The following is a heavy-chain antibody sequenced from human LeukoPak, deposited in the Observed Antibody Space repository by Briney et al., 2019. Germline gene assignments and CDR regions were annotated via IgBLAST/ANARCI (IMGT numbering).Heavy chain of an antibody. D-gene: IGHD2-15*01. CDR2: ISSSSSTI. CDR3: ARARASGRSGFDY. CDR1: GLTVSSYS. V-gene: IGHV3-48*02. Sequence: GGSLRLSCAASGLTVSSYSMNWVRQAPGKGLEWDSYISSSSSTIYYADSVKGRFTISRDNAKNSLYLQMNSLRDEDTAVYYCARARASGRSGFDYWGQGTLVTVSS. J-gene: IGHJ4*02.